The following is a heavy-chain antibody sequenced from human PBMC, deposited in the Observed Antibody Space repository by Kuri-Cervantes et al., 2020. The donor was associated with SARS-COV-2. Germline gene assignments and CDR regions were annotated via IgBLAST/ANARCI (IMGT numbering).Heavy chain of an antibody. CDR3: AKGGAADNHYYYYYGMDV. J-gene: IGHJ6*02. Sequence: GESLKIPCAASGFTFSSYAMSWVRQAPGKGLEWVSAISGSGGSTYYADSVKGRFTISRDNSKNTLYLQMNSLRAEDTAVYYCAKGGAADNHYYYYYGMDVWGQGTTVTVSS. CDR1: GFTFSSYA. V-gene: IGHV3-23*01. D-gene: IGHD3-16*01. CDR2: ISGSGGST.